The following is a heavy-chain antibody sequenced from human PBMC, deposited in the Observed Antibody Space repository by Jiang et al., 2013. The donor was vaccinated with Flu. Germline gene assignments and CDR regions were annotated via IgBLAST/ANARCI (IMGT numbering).Heavy chain of an antibody. CDR2: IYHSGST. CDR3: ARDSSGSYYAEY. CDR1: GYVHQQWLRT. J-gene: IGHJ4*02. Sequence: VSGYVHQQWLRTGAGSGSPQGRGVEWIGSIYHSGSTYYNPSLKSRVTISVDTSKNQFSLKLSSVTAADTAVYYCARDSSGSYYAEYWGQGTLVTVSS. D-gene: IGHD1-26*01. V-gene: IGHV4-38-2*02.